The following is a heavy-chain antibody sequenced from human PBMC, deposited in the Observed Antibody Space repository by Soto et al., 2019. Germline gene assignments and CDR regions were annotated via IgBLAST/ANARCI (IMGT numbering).Heavy chain of an antibody. D-gene: IGHD3-3*01. Sequence: LRLSCVASGFTFEDHAMHWVRQGPGKGLEWVSGISWNSDIIVYADSVKGRFTMSRDNVKNSLYLQMSSLRSEDTAVYYCARAPEYYDFWSGYSHYGMDVWGQGTTVTVSS. CDR2: ISWNSDII. CDR1: GFTFEDHA. J-gene: IGHJ6*02. V-gene: IGHV3-9*01. CDR3: ARAPEYYDFWSGYSHYGMDV.